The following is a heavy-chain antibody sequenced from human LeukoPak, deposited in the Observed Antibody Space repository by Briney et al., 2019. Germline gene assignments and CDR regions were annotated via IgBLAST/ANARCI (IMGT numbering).Heavy chain of an antibody. Sequence: SETLSLTCAVYGGSFSGYYWSWIRQPPGKGLEWIAYIYYSGSTNYNPSLMSRVTISVDTSKNQFSLKLRSVTAADTAVYYCARDLWELQSAFDLWGQGTMVTVSS. CDR2: IYYSGST. CDR1: GGSFSGYY. V-gene: IGHV4-59*01. D-gene: IGHD1-26*01. CDR3: ARDLWELQSAFDL. J-gene: IGHJ3*01.